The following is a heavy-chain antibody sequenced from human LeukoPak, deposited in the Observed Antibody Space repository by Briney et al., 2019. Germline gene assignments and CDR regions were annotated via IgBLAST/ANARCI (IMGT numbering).Heavy chain of an antibody. D-gene: IGHD3-22*01. CDR2: IKSKTDGGTT. CDR3: ITPYYYDSSGYIY. J-gene: IGHJ4*02. CDR1: GFTFSNAW. Sequence: GGSLRLSCAASGFTFSNAWMSWVRQAPGKGLEWVGRIKSKTDGGTTDYAAPVKGRFTISRDDSKNTLYLQMNSLKTEDTAVYYCITPYYYDSSGYIYWGQGTLVTVSS. V-gene: IGHV3-15*01.